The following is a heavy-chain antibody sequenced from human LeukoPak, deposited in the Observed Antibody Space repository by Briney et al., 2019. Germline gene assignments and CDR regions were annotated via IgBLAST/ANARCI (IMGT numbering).Heavy chain of an antibody. V-gene: IGHV3-9*01. CDR1: GFTFDDYA. D-gene: IGHD5-24*01. J-gene: IGHJ3*01. CDR3: SRRGDGYNSIHGFDV. CDR2: ISWNSGSI. Sequence: PGGSLRLSCAASGFTFDDYAMHWVRQAPGKGLEWVSGISWNSGSIGYADSVKGRFTISRDDSKNTVSLQMNSLSAEDTAVYYCSRRGDGYNSIHGFDVWGQGTVVTVSS.